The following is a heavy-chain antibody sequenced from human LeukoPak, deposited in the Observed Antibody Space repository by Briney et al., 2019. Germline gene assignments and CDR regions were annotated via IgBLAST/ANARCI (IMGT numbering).Heavy chain of an antibody. CDR1: GFTFSSYG. CDR3: ARGPTWWELLDRGCLDY. D-gene: IGHD1-26*01. J-gene: IGHJ4*02. Sequence: QPGRSLRLSCAASGFTFSSYGMHWVRQAPGKGLEWVAVISYDGSNKYYADSVKGRFTISRDNSKNTLYLQMNSLRAEDTAVYYCARGPTWWELLDRGCLDYWGQGTLVTVSS. CDR2: ISYDGSNK. V-gene: IGHV3-30*03.